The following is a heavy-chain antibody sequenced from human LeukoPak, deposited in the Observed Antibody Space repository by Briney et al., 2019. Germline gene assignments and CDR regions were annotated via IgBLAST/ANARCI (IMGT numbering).Heavy chain of an antibody. CDR3: ARLGSSWPIDY. Sequence: PSETLSLTCTVSGGSISSCSYHWGWIRQPPGKGLEWIGSIYYSGSTYYNPSLKSRVTISVDTSKNQFSLKLSSVTAAATAVYYCARLGSSWPIDYWGQGTLVTVSS. J-gene: IGHJ4*02. D-gene: IGHD6-13*01. CDR2: IYYSGST. V-gene: IGHV4-39*01. CDR1: GGSISSCSYH.